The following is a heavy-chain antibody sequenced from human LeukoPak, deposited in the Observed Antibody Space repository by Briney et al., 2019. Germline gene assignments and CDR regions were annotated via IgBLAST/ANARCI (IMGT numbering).Heavy chain of an antibody. CDR1: GYTFRDYL. D-gene: IGHD5-24*01. CDR3: ARDRQGDGFAYFDF. CDR2: INPKSGAT. V-gene: IGHV1-2*02. Sequence: ASVTVSCKASGYTFRDYLMHWVRQAPGQDLEWMGWINPKSGATSSAQKFQGRVTMTRVTSISTAYMDLTTLTSDDTAVYFCARDRQGDGFAYFDFWGQGTLATVSS. J-gene: IGHJ4*02.